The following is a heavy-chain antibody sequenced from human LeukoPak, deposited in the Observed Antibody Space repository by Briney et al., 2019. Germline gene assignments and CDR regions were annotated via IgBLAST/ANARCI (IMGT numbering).Heavy chain of an antibody. CDR3: VKDEAPYYYDSSGYYFGD. CDR2: ISSDGGST. CDR1: GFTFSSYA. J-gene: IGHJ4*02. D-gene: IGHD3-22*01. V-gene: IGHV3-64D*09. Sequence: GGSLSLSCSASGFTFSSYAMHWVRQAPGKGLEYVSAISSDGGSTYYADSVKGRFTISRDNSKNTLYLQMSSLRAEDTAVYYCVKDEAPYYYDSSGYYFGDWGQGTLVTVSS.